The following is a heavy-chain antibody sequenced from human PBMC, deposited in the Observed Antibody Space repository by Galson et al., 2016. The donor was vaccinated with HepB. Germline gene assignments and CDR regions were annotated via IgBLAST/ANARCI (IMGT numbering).Heavy chain of an antibody. Sequence: SETLSLTCSVSGGSISSDFWSWIRQPPGKGLEWIGYIYYSGSANYTPSLKRRVIISVDTSQNQFSLKLSSVTAADTAVYYCAGVWSRDGYTIDDWGRGTLVTVSS. CDR3: AGVWSRDGYTIDD. J-gene: IGHJ4*02. V-gene: IGHV4-59*01. D-gene: IGHD5-24*01. CDR1: GGSISSDF. CDR2: IYYSGSA.